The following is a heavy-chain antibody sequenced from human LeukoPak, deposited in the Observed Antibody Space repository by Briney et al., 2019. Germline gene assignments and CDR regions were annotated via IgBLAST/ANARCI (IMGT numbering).Heavy chain of an antibody. CDR3: ARDRFPRDYYYDYGMDV. V-gene: IGHV3-33*01. D-gene: IGHD3-16*01. Sequence: GRSLRLSCAASGLTFSSYGMHWVRQAPGKGLEWVAVIWYDGSNEYYADSVKGRFTISRDNSKDTLYLQMNSLRAEDTAVYYCARDRFPRDYYYDYGMDVWGKGTTVTVSS. J-gene: IGHJ6*04. CDR2: IWYDGSNE. CDR1: GLTFSSYG.